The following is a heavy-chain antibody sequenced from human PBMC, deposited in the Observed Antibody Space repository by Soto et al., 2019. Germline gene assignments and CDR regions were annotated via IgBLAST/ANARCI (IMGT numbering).Heavy chain of an antibody. Sequence: GGSLRLSCAASGFTFNNYAMNWVRQAPGKGLEWVASISATGGSTYYADSVKGRFTISRDNAKNTLYLQMNSLRAEDTAMYYCAVMSSRSDVLDVWGQGTMVTVSS. D-gene: IGHD6-19*01. CDR2: ISATGGST. CDR3: AVMSSRSDVLDV. J-gene: IGHJ3*01. V-gene: IGHV3-23*01. CDR1: GFTFNNYA.